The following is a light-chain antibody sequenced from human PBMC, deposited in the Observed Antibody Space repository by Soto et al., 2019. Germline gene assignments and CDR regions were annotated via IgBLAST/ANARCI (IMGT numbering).Light chain of an antibody. V-gene: IGKV3-11*01. Sequence: EIVLTQSPATLSLSPGERATLSCRASRSVNRYLGWYQQKHGQAPRLLVYDASNRATVIPARFSGSWSGTDFTLTINSLEPEDLAVYYCQQRSDWPYTFGQGTKLEIK. CDR2: DAS. CDR3: QQRSDWPYT. J-gene: IGKJ2*01. CDR1: RSVNRY.